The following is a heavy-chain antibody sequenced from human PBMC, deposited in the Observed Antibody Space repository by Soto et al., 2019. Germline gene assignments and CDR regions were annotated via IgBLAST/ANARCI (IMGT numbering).Heavy chain of an antibody. J-gene: IGHJ5*02. CDR1: GGSISSYY. V-gene: IGHV4-4*09. Sequence: QVQLQESGPGLVKPSETLSLTCTVSGGSISSYYWSWIRQPPGKGLEWIGYIYDTGSPNYNTSLKNRVTIALDTSKNQFSLNRRSVTAADTAIYSCASPRYCNGGSCGGFDPWGQGTLVTVTS. CDR2: IYDTGSP. CDR3: ASPRYCNGGSCGGFDP. D-gene: IGHD2-15*01.